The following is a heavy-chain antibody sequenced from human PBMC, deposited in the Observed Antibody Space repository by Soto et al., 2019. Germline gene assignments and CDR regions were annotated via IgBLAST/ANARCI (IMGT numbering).Heavy chain of an antibody. J-gene: IGHJ3*02. CDR2: IIPILGIA. CDR1: GGSFSSYT. Sequence: GASVKVSCTASGGSFSSYTISWVRQAPGQGLEWMGRIIPILGIANYAQKFQGRVTITADKSTSTAYMELSSLRSEDTAVYYCARELPKYDAFDIWGQGTMVTVSS. CDR3: ARELPKYDAFDI. V-gene: IGHV1-69*04.